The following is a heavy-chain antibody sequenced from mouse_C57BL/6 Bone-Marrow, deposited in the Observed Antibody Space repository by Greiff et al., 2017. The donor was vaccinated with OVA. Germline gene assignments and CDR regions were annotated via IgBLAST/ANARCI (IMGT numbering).Heavy chain of an antibody. CDR2: ISRGGSYT. Sequence: EVQRVESGGDLVKPGGSLKLSCAASGFTFSSYGMSWVRQTPDKRLEWVATISRGGSYTYYPDSVKGRFTISRDNAKNTLYLQMSSLKSEDTAMYYCARHGDYGSFFDYWGQGTTLTVSS. CDR3: ARHGDYGSFFDY. CDR1: GFTFSSYG. J-gene: IGHJ2*01. D-gene: IGHD1-1*01. V-gene: IGHV5-6*01.